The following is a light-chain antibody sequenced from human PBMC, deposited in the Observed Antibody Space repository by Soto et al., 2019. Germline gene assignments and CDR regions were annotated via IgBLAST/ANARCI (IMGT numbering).Light chain of an antibody. Sequence: EIVLTQSPGTLSLSPGERATLFCRASQSVATSQLAWYQQKPGQAPRLLIGASSRATGVPDRFIASGSGTDFTLTISRLEPEDFAVYYCQQYNNWPPYTFGQGTKLEIK. V-gene: IGKV3-20*01. CDR3: QQYNNWPPYT. CDR2: GAS. J-gene: IGKJ2*01. CDR1: QSVATSQ.